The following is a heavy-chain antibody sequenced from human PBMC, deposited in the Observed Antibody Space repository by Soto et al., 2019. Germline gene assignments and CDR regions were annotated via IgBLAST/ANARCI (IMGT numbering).Heavy chain of an antibody. Sequence: SETLSLTCTVSGGSISSGGNYWTWIRQHPGKGLEWIGYIYDSGSTYYTPSLQSRVFISVDTSKKQFSLKLSSVTAADTAVYYCARGYCSSTRCFDPWGQGTLVNVS. CDR2: IYDSGST. CDR1: GGSISSGGNY. D-gene: IGHD2-2*01. J-gene: IGHJ5*02. CDR3: ARGYCSSTRCFDP. V-gene: IGHV4-31*03.